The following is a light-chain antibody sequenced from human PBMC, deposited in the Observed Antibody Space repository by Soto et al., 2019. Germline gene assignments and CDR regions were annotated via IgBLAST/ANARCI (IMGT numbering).Light chain of an antibody. CDR3: SSYRSSNPRVV. CDR1: SSDVGGYNY. CDR2: DVS. Sequence: QSALTQPASVSGSPGQSITISCTGNSSDVGGYNYVSWYQQHPDKAPKLLVYDVSNRPSGVSNRFSGSKSGNTASLTISGLLAEDEADYDCSSYRSSNPRVVFGGGTKLTVL. J-gene: IGLJ2*01. V-gene: IGLV2-14*01.